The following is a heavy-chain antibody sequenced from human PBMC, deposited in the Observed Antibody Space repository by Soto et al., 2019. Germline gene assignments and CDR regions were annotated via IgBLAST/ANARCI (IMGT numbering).Heavy chain of an antibody. CDR1: GGSVSGGGYS. V-gene: IGHV4-30-2*06. CDR3: TRGVLA. CDR2: ISHSGSP. Sequence: QVQLQESASRVVRPSQTLSVTCSVSGGSVSGGGYSWSWIRQSPGKGLEWIGFISHSGSPDYNPSLKSRVTISVDKSKNQISLELSSVTAADTAVYYCTRGVLAWGPGTLVTVSS. D-gene: IGHD2-8*01. J-gene: IGHJ5*02.